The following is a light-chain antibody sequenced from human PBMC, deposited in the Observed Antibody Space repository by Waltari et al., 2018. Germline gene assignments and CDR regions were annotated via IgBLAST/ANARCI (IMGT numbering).Light chain of an antibody. V-gene: IGKV2-28*01. CDR2: LGS. Sequence: DIVMTQSPLSLPVTPGEPASISCRSSQSLLHSNGHTYLDWYLQKPGQPPQVLIYLGSNRASGVPDRFRGSGSGTDFTLEISRVEAEDVGVYYCMHALQTPLTFGGGTKVEIK. CDR1: QSLLHSNGHTY. J-gene: IGKJ4*01. CDR3: MHALQTPLT.